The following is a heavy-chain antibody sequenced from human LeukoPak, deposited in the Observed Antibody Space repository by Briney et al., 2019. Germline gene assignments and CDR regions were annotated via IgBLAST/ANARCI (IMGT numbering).Heavy chain of an antibody. D-gene: IGHD3-10*01. CDR2: ISSSSSTI. J-gene: IGHJ4*02. Sequence: SGGSLRLSCAASGFTFSSYSMNWVRQAPGKGLEWVSYISSSSSTIYYADSVKGRFTISRDNAKNSLYLQMNSLRAEDTAVYYCARDFGHPIDYWGQGTLVTVSS. CDR3: ARDFGHPIDY. V-gene: IGHV3-48*01. CDR1: GFTFSSYS.